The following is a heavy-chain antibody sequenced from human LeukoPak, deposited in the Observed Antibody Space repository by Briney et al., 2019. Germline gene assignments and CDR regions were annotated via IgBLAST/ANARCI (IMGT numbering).Heavy chain of an antibody. V-gene: IGHV1-2*06. CDR2: INPNSGGT. Sequence: ASVKVSCKASGYTFTGYYMHWVRQAPGQGLEWMGRINPNSGGTNYAQKSQGRVTMTRDTSISTAYMELSSLRSEDTAVYYCATNTPFDDYVWGSYRSFDYWGQGTLVTVSS. CDR3: ATNTPFDDYVWGSYRSFDY. D-gene: IGHD3-16*02. CDR1: GYTFTGYY. J-gene: IGHJ4*02.